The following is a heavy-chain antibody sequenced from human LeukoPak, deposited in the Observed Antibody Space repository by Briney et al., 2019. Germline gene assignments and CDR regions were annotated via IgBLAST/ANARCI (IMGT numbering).Heavy chain of an antibody. CDR3: ARVYCSGGSCYSSQKYYFDY. CDR1: GGTFSSYA. D-gene: IGHD2-15*01. Sequence: EASVKVSCKASGGTFSSYAISWVRQAPGQGLEWMGGIIPIFGTANYAQKFQGRVTITADESTSTAYMELSSLRSEDTAVYYCARVYCSGGSCYSSQKYYFDYWGQGTLVTVSS. V-gene: IGHV1-69*13. CDR2: IIPIFGTA. J-gene: IGHJ4*02.